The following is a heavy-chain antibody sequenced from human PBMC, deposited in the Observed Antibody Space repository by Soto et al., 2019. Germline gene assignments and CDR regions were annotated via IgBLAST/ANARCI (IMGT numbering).Heavy chain of an antibody. Sequence: GGSLRLSCAASGFTFSSYAMSWVRQAPGKGLEWVSAISGSGGSTYYADSVKGRFTISRDNSKNTLYLQMNSLRAEDTAVYYCAKAPGYSSSWYYFDYWGQGTLVTVSS. V-gene: IGHV3-23*01. J-gene: IGHJ4*02. D-gene: IGHD6-13*01. CDR3: AKAPGYSSSWYYFDY. CDR1: GFTFSSYA. CDR2: ISGSGGST.